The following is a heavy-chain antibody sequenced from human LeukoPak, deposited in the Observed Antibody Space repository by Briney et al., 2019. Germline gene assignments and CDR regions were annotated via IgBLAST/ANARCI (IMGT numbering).Heavy chain of an antibody. CDR2: TYYRSKWYN. D-gene: IGHD2-15*01. Sequence: SQTLSLTCAISGDSVSSNSAAWNWIRQSPSRGLEWLGRTYYRSKWYNDYAVSVKSRITINPDTSKNQFSLKLSSVTAADTAVYYCASRGVVVVAADIWFDPWGQGTLVTVSS. V-gene: IGHV6-1*01. CDR3: ASRGVVVVAADIWFDP. J-gene: IGHJ5*02. CDR1: GDSVSSNSAA.